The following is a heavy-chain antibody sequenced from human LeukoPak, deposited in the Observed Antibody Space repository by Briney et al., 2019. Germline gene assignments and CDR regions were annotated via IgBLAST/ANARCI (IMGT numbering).Heavy chain of an antibody. V-gene: IGHV3-53*01. Sequence: PGRTLRLSSAPSGFTLSINYMSWVRQAPREGLERVSVIYSSGSTYYADSVKGRFTISRDNSKNTMYLQMNSLRGEDTAVYLCARLGPVTKDHYCDYWGQGTLVTVSS. D-gene: IGHD4-17*01. CDR2: IYSSGST. J-gene: IGHJ4*02. CDR3: ARLGPVTKDHYCDY. CDR1: GFTLSINY.